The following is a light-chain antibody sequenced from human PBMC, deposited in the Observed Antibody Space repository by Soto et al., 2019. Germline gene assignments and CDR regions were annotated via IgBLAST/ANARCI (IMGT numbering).Light chain of an antibody. J-gene: IGKJ1*01. V-gene: IGKV3-20*01. CDR1: QSVSSSY. Sequence: EIVMTQSPVPLCVSPGETGTLCSTASQSVSSSYLTWHQQKPGQAPRLLIYGASSRATGIPDRFSGSGSGTDFTLTISRLEPEDFAVYYCQQYGSSPRTFGQGTKVDIK. CDR2: GAS. CDR3: QQYGSSPRT.